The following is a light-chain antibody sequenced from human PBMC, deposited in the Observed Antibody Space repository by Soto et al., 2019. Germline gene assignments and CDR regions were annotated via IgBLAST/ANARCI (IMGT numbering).Light chain of an antibody. CDR3: QQSYTNFT. CDR1: QSISNY. V-gene: IGKV1-39*01. Sequence: DIQMTQSPSSLSASVGDRVTITCRASQSISNYLNWYQQKPGKAPKLLIYAASSLQSGVPSRVSSSGSGTDFTLTISSLQPEDFATYYCQQSYTNFTFGPGTKVDIK. J-gene: IGKJ3*01. CDR2: AAS.